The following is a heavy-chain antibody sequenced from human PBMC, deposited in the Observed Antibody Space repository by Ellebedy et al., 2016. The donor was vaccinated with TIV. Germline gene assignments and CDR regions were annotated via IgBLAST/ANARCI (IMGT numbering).Heavy chain of an antibody. V-gene: IGHV4-59*01. Sequence: MPSETLSLTCTVSGGSISPYYWSWIRQPPGKGLEWIGYIYYSGSTNYNPSLKSRVTISVDTSKNQFSLKLSSVTAADTAVYYCARGGIVGATGHFDYWGQGTLVTVSS. CDR2: IYYSGST. CDR3: ARGGIVGATGHFDY. CDR1: GGSISPYY. J-gene: IGHJ4*02. D-gene: IGHD1-26*01.